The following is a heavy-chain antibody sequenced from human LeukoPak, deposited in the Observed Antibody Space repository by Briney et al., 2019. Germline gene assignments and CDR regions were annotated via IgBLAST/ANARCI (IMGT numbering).Heavy chain of an antibody. J-gene: IGHJ6*02. CDR3: AVSLTTGGYYGMDV. D-gene: IGHD1-1*01. V-gene: IGHV1-24*01. Sequence: ASVKVSCKSSGYTFIDYYIHWVRQAPGQGLEWMGRFDPEDGETIYARKFQGRVTMTEDTSTDTAYMELSSLRSEDTAVYFCAVSLTTGGYYGMDVWGQGTTVTVSS. CDR1: GYTFIDYY. CDR2: FDPEDGET.